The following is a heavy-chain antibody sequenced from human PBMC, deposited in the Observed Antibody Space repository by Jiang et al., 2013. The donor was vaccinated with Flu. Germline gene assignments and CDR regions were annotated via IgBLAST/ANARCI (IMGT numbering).Heavy chain of an antibody. CDR3: VAATSVTMWAFEI. V-gene: IGHV4-30-4*01. CDR2: IYYTGTT. D-gene: IGHD3-10*02. J-gene: IGHJ3*02. Sequence: TLSLTCTVSSGSISSGDYYWSWIRQSPGKGLEWIGYIYYTGTTDSNPSLESRVDLSIDTAKNQFSLNLRAVTAADTAEYYCVAATSVTMWAFEIWGRGTMVTVSS. CDR1: SGSISSGDYY.